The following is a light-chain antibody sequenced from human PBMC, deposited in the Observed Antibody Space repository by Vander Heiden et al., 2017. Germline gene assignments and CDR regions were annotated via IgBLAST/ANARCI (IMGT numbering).Light chain of an antibody. CDR3: QQYGSSIT. Sequence: EIVLTQSPGTLSLSPGERATLPCRASQSVSSSYLAWYQQKPGQAPRLLIYGASSRATGIPARFSGSGSGTDFTLTISRLEPEDFAVYYCQQYGSSITFGQGTRLEIK. CDR2: GAS. V-gene: IGKV3-20*01. CDR1: QSVSSSY. J-gene: IGKJ5*01.